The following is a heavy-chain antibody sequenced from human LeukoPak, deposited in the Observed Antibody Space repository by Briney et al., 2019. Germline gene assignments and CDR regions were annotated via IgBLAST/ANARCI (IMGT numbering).Heavy chain of an antibody. D-gene: IGHD3-22*01. CDR1: GYTFTSYD. CDR2: MNPNSGNT. CDR3: ARDGLDDSSGPNPIYRTN. J-gene: IGHJ4*02. Sequence: VASVKVSCKASGYTFTSYDINWVRQATGQGLEWMGWMNPNSGNTGYAQKFQGRVTMTRNTSISTAYMELSSLRSEDTAVYYCARDGLDDSSGPNPIYRTNWGRGTLVTVSS. V-gene: IGHV1-8*01.